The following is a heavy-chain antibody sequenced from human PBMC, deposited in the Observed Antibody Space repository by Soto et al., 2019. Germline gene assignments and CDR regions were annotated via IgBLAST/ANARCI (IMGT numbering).Heavy chain of an antibody. D-gene: IGHD1-26*01. CDR1: GGTFSSYA. CDR3: ARGGLVGATTVFDY. J-gene: IGHJ4*02. V-gene: IGHV1-69*01. Sequence: QVQLVQSGAEVKKPGSSVKVSCKASGGTFSSYAISWVRQAPGQGLEWMGGIIPIYGTANYAQKYQGRVTIAADASTSTAYMELSSLRSEDTAVYYCARGGLVGATTVFDYWGQGTLVTVSS. CDR2: IIPIYGTA.